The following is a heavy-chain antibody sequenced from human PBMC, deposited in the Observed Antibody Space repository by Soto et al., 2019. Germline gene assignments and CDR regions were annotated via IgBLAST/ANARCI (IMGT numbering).Heavy chain of an antibody. D-gene: IGHD3-22*01. Sequence: QVQLQESGPGLVKPSETLSLTCSVSGGSVSNASFYWTWIRQAPGTGLEYIGYIFYTGVTNYNPSISRRVTISLDTSKNHFSLKLISMTAADTAVYYCVRVLDSSWYADLWGRGPLVTVSS. CDR2: IFYTGVT. CDR1: GGSVSNASFY. CDR3: VRVLDSSWYADL. J-gene: IGHJ2*01. V-gene: IGHV4-61*03.